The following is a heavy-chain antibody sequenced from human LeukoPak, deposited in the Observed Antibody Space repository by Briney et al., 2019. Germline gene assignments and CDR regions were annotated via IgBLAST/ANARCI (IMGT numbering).Heavy chain of an antibody. J-gene: IGHJ4*02. CDR1: GSSFTSYW. V-gene: IGHV5-10-1*01. CDR3: AIYSYTYYFAL. D-gene: IGHD5-18*01. CDR2: IDPSDSYT. Sequence: GQSLHISCNGSGSSFTSYWISWVRQMPGKGLEWMGRIDPSDSYTNYSPSFQGHVTISADKSISTAYLQWSSLKASDTAMYYCAIYSYTYYFALWGQGTLVTVSS.